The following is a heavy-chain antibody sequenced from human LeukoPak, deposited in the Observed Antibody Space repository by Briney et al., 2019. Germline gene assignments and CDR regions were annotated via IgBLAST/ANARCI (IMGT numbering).Heavy chain of an antibody. V-gene: IGHV1-24*01. CDR3: ATAQYSGSPDYSYYYMDV. Sequence: ASVKVSCKVSGYTLTELSMHWVRQAPGKGLEWMGGFDPEDGETIYAQKFQGRVTMTEDTSTDTAYMELSSLRSEDTAVYYCATAQYSGSPDYSYYYMDVWGKGTTVTVSS. J-gene: IGHJ6*03. CDR2: FDPEDGET. D-gene: IGHD1-26*01. CDR1: GYTLTELS.